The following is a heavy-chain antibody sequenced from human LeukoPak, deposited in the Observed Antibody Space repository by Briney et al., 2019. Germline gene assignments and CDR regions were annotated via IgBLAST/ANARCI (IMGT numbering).Heavy chain of an antibody. CDR2: ISGSGGDT. CDR1: GFTFSSYA. J-gene: IGHJ4*02. CDR3: ARVDTWGSGWPVGYY. Sequence: GGSLRLSCAASGFTFSSYAMSWVRQAPGKGLKWVSAISGSGGDTYYADSMKGRFTISRDNSKNTLYLQMNSLRAEDTAVYYCARVDTWGSGWPVGYYWGQGALVTVSS. D-gene: IGHD6-19*01. V-gene: IGHV3-23*01.